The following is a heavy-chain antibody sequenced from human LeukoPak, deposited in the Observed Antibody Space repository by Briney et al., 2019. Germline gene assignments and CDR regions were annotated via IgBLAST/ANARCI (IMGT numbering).Heavy chain of an antibody. CDR1: GGSIRSESHY. Sequence: SETLSLTCTVSGGSIRSESHYWGWIRQPPGKGLEWIGSIYYGGSTYHNPSLESRVTISVDTYKNQFSLKMRSVTAADTAVYYCAPLHYYYGSGTMGYWGQGTLVTVSS. V-gene: IGHV4-39*01. CDR2: IYYGGST. J-gene: IGHJ4*02. CDR3: APLHYYYGSGTMGY. D-gene: IGHD3-10*01.